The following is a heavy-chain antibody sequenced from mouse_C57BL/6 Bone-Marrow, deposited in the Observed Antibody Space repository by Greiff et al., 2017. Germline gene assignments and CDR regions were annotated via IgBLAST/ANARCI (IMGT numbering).Heavy chain of an antibody. D-gene: IGHD2-4*01. CDR2: INPNYGTT. Sequence: VQLQQSGPELVKPGASVKISCKASGYSFTDYNMNWVKQSNGKSLEWIGVINPNYGTTSYNQKFKGKATLPVDQASSTAYMQLNSLTSEDSAVYDCARGYDYDYAMDYWGQGTSVTVAS. CDR3: ARGYDYDYAMDY. V-gene: IGHV1-39*01. J-gene: IGHJ4*01. CDR1: GYSFTDYN.